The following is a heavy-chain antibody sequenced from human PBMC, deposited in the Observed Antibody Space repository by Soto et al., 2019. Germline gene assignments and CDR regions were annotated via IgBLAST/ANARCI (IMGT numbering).Heavy chain of an antibody. J-gene: IGHJ6*02. CDR1: GGSISSYY. V-gene: IGHV4-59*01. Sequence: SETLSLTCTVSGGSISSYYWSWIRQPPGKGLEWIGYIYYSGSTNYNPSLKSRVTISVDTSKNQFSLKLSSVTAADTAVYYCARDRPYDSSGYYSYYYGMDVWGQGTTVTVSS. CDR2: IYYSGST. D-gene: IGHD3-22*01. CDR3: ARDRPYDSSGYYSYYYGMDV.